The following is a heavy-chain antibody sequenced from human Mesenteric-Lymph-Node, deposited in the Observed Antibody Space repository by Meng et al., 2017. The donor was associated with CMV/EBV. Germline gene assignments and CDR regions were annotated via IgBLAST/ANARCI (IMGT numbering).Heavy chain of an antibody. Sequence: GGSLRLSCAASGFTFSSYGMHWVRQAPGKGLEWVAFIRYDGSNKYYADSVKGRFTISRDNSKNTLYLQMDSLRPEDTAVYYCARREIRGYSEALYSFNIWGQGTRVTVSS. CDR1: GFTFSSYG. V-gene: IGHV3-30*02. J-gene: IGHJ3*02. CDR3: ARREIRGYSEALYSFNI. D-gene: IGHD5-18*01. CDR2: IRYDGSNK.